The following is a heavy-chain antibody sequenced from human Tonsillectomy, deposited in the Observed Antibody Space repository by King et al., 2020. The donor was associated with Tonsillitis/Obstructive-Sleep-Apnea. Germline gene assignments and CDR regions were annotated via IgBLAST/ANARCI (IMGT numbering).Heavy chain of an antibody. CDR3: AGGGTAIFRVVINLHYFDY. Sequence: VQLQESGPGLVKPSQTLSLTCTVSGGSISSGGYYWSWIRQHPGKGLEWIGYIYYSGSTYYNPSLKSRVTISVDTSKNQFSLKLGSVTAADTAVYYFAGGGTAIFRVVINLHYFDYWGQGTLVTVSS. V-gene: IGHV4-31*03. CDR2: IYYSGST. J-gene: IGHJ4*02. D-gene: IGHD3-3*01. CDR1: GGSISSGGYY.